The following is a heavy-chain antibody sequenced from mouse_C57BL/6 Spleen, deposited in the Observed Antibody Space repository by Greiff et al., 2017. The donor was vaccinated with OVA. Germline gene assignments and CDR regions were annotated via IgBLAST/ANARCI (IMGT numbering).Heavy chain of an antibody. Sequence: EVQVVESGGGLVKPGGSLKLSCAASGFTFSDYGMHWVRQAPEKGLEWVAYISSGSSTIYYADTVKGPFTIARDNAKNTLFLQLTSLRSEDTAMYYCARNRYGYWYFDVWGTGTTVTVSS. D-gene: IGHD1-1*01. CDR1: GFTFSDYG. CDR2: ISSGSSTI. V-gene: IGHV5-17*01. CDR3: ARNRYGYWYFDV. J-gene: IGHJ1*03.